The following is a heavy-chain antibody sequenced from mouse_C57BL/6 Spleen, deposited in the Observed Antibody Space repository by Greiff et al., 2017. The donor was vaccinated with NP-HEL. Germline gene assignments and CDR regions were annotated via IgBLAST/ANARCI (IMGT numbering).Heavy chain of an antibody. D-gene: IGHD6-1*01. Sequence: QVHVKQSGAELAKPGASVKLSCKASGYTFTSYWMHWVKQRPGQGLEWIGYINPSSGYTKYNQKFKDKATLTEDKSSSTAYMQLSSLTYEDSAVYYCARPQPDYFDYWGQGTTLTVSS. J-gene: IGHJ2*01. CDR1: GYTFTSYW. CDR3: ARPQPDYFDY. V-gene: IGHV1-7*01. CDR2: INPSSGYT.